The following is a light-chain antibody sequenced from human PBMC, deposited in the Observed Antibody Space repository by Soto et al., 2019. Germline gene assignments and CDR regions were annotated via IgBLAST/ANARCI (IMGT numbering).Light chain of an antibody. CDR3: QQYNNWTLT. CDR2: GAS. V-gene: IGKV3-15*01. CDR1: QSVSGN. J-gene: IGKJ4*01. Sequence: EIVMTPSPATLSVSPGERATLSCRASQSVSGNLAWYQQKPGQPPSLFIYGASSRATGLPARFSGSGSGTEFTLTISSLQSEDFAVYYCQQYNNWTLTFGGGTKVESK.